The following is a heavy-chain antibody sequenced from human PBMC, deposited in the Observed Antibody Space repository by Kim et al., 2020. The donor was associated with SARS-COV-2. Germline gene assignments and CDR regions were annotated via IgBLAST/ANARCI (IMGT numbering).Heavy chain of an antibody. CDR2: K. CDR3: ASLHMAHSPAY. Sequence: KNYVDSVKGRFTISRANSKNTLYLQMNSLRAEDTAVYYCASLHMAHSPAYWGQGTLVTVSS. D-gene: IGHD2-21*01. J-gene: IGHJ4*02. V-gene: IGHV3-30*01.